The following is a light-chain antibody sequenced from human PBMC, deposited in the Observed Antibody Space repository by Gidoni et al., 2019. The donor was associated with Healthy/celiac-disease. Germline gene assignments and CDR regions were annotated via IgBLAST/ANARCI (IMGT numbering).Light chain of an antibody. CDR1: QSVSSN. CDR2: GAS. V-gene: IGKV3-15*01. Sequence: EILTTPSPATLSVSSGERATLSCRASQSVSSNLARYQQKPGQTPRLLIYGASTRATGSPARFSGSGSGAEFTLTISSLQSEDFAIYYCQKYNKWPRTFGQSSKVEIK. CDR3: QKYNKWPRT. J-gene: IGKJ1*01.